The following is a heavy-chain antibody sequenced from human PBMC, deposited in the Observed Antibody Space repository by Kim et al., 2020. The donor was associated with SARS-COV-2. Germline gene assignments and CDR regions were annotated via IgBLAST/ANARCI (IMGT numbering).Heavy chain of an antibody. CDR3: ARSVVGDNY. CDR2: INQDGSES. CDR1: GFTFSHDW. V-gene: IGHV3-7*01. D-gene: IGHD3-10*01. Sequence: GGSLRLSCAASGFTFSHDWMTWVRQAPGKGLEWVANINQDGSESYYVDSVKGRFTISRDNAKNSLYLQMNSLRVEDTAVYYCARSVVGDNYWGQGTLVSV. J-gene: IGHJ4*02.